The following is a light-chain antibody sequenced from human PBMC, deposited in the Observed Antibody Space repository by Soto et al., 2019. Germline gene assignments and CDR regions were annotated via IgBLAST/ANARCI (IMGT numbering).Light chain of an antibody. J-gene: IGLJ2*01. CDR2: LSSDGSH. Sequence: QSVLTQSPSASASLGASVKLTCTQSSGHSSYAIAWHQQQPEKGPRYLMKLSSDGSHSKGDGIPDRFSGSSSGAERYLTISSLQSEDEADYYCQTWDTGARVVFGGGTKLTVL. CDR3: QTWDTGARVV. V-gene: IGLV4-69*01. CDR1: SGHSSYA.